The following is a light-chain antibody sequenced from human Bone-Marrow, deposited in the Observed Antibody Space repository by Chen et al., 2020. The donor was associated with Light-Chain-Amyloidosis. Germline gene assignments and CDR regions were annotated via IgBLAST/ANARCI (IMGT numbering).Light chain of an antibody. CDR1: DLPTKY. Sequence: SYELTQPPLVSVSPGQTARITCSGDDLPTKYAYWYQQKPGQAPVLVIHRDTERPSGISERFSGSSSGTTATLTIGGVQAEDEADYHCQSADSSGTYEVIFGGGTKLTVL. CDR3: QSADSSGTYEVI. J-gene: IGLJ2*01. CDR2: RDT. V-gene: IGLV3-25*03.